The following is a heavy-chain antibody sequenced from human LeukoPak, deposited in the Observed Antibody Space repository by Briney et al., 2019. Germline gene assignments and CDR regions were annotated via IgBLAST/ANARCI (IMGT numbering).Heavy chain of an antibody. CDR3: ARAKRNGFDI. CDR2: ISSSSSTI. CDR1: GFTFSSYG. V-gene: IGHV3-48*01. Sequence: GGSLRLSCAASGFTFSSYGMHWVRQAPGKGLEWVSYISSSSSTIYYADSVKGRFTISRDNAKNSLYLQMNSLRAEDTAVYYCARAKRNGFDIWGQGTMVTVSS. J-gene: IGHJ3*02.